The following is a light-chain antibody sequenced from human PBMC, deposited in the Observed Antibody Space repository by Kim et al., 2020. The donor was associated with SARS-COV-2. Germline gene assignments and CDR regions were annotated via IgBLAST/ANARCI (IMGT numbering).Light chain of an antibody. CDR3: QSFDGHNGV. V-gene: IGLV6-57*03. CDR1: GGSIASNY. J-gene: IGLJ2*01. CDR2: EDD. Sequence: NFMLTQHHSVSESPGRTVTISCTRTGGSIASNYVQWYQRRPGSAPITVIYEDDRRPSGVHDRFSGSIDSFSNSASRAISGLQTEDEADYFSQSFDGHNGVFGGGTQLTVL.